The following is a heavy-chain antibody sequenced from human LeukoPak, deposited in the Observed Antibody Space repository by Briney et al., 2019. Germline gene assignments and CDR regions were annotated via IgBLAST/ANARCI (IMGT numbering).Heavy chain of an antibody. CDR3: AKGLTGSGWLPYFDY. CDR1: GFTFSDYY. J-gene: IGHJ4*02. Sequence: KPGGSLRLSCAASGFTFSDYYMSWIRQAPGKGLEWVSYITSSGSTIYYADSMKGRFTISRDNAKHSLFLQMNSLRAEDTAVYYCAKGLTGSGWLPYFDYWGQGTLVTVSS. D-gene: IGHD6-19*01. CDR2: ITSSGSTI. V-gene: IGHV3-11*04.